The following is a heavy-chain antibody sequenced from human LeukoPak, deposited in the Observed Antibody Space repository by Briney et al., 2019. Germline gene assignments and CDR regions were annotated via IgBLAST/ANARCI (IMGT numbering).Heavy chain of an antibody. CDR3: AREEGVRGVIIWPRSARGMDV. CDR1: GYAFTSYA. CDR2: INAGNGNT. V-gene: IGHV1-3*01. D-gene: IGHD3-10*01. Sequence: GASVKVSCKASGYAFTSYAMHWVRQAPGQRLEWMGWINAGNGNTKYSQKFQGRVTMTRDTSISTAYMELSRLRSDDTAVYYCAREEGVRGVIIWPRSARGMDVWGQGTTVTVSS. J-gene: IGHJ6*02.